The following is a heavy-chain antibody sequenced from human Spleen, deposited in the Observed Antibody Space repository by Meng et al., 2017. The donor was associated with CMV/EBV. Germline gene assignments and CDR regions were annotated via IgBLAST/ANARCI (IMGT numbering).Heavy chain of an antibody. D-gene: IGHD2-21*02. CDR2: IYHSGST. CDR3: ARIERRRILKYCGSDCSTTDY. Sequence: VQLQESGPGLVKRSGTLSLTCAVSGGSISSSNLWTWVRQVPGKGLEWIGEIYHSGSTNYNPSLKSRVTISVDKFKNQFSLKLGSVTAADTAVYYCARIERRRILKYCGSDCSTTDYWGQGTLVTVSS. J-gene: IGHJ4*02. CDR1: GGSISSSNL. V-gene: IGHV4-4*02.